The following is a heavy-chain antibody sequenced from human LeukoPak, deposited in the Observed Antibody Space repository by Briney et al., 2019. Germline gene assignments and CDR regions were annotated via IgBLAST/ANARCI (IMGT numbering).Heavy chain of an antibody. CDR1: GFSVSTDH. Sequence: GGSLRLSCAASGFSVSTDHMSWVRQAPGKGLEWVSVIYNDGSSYYADTVKGRFTISRDNSKNTLYLQMNSLRAEDTAVYYCARVLYYYDSSGYYDLNFDYWGQGTLVTVSS. V-gene: IGHV3-53*01. J-gene: IGHJ4*02. CDR2: IYNDGSS. CDR3: ARVLYYYDSSGYYDLNFDY. D-gene: IGHD3-22*01.